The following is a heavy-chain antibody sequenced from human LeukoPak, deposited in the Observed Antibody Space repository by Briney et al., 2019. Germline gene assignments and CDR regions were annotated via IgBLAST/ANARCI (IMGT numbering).Heavy chain of an antibody. CDR2: ISSSSSTI. Sequence: GGSLRLSSAASGFTFSSYTMTWVRQAPGKGLEWVSYISSSSSTIYYADSVKGRFTISRDNAKNSLYLQMNSLRAEDTAVYYCARDSSWYRYWGQGTLVTVSS. D-gene: IGHD6-13*01. V-gene: IGHV3-48*01. CDR1: GFTFSSYT. CDR3: ARDSSWYRY. J-gene: IGHJ4*02.